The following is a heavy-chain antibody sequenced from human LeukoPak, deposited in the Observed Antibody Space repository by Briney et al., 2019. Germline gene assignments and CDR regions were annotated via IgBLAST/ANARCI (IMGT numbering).Heavy chain of an antibody. V-gene: IGHV3-23*01. CDR3: AKYGSGSYYNGLY. Sequence: GGSLRLSCAPSGFTFSSYAMTWVRQAPGKGLQWVSTISVSGENTYYADSVKGRFTISRDISKSTLYLQMNSLRDEDTAVYYCAKYGSGSYYNGLYWGQGTLVTVSS. CDR1: GFTFSSYA. CDR2: ISVSGENT. D-gene: IGHD3-10*01. J-gene: IGHJ4*02.